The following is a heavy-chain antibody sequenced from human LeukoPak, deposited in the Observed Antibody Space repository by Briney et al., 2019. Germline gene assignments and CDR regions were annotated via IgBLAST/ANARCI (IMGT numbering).Heavy chain of an antibody. J-gene: IGHJ5*02. CDR1: GGTFSSYA. D-gene: IGHD3-10*01. Sequence: SVKVSCKASGGTFSSYAISWVRQAPGQGLEWMGGIIPIFGTANYAQKFQGRATITADESTSTAYMELSSLRSEDTAVYYCARGGGLLWFGELLFNWFDPWGQGTLVTVSS. V-gene: IGHV1-69*01. CDR3: ARGGGLLWFGELLFNWFDP. CDR2: IIPIFGTA.